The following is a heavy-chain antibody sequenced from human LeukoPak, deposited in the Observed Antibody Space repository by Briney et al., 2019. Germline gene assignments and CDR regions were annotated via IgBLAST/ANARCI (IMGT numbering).Heavy chain of an antibody. CDR2: ISSASSTI. V-gene: IGHV3-48*04. J-gene: IGHJ6*03. Sequence: GGSLRLSCAASGFTFSTYAMSWVRQAPGKGLEWISYISSASSTIYYADSVKGRFTISRDNAKNSLYLQMNSLRAEDTAVYYCARSYSSSSSYYYYYYMDVWGKGTTVTVSS. CDR1: GFTFSTYA. CDR3: ARSYSSSSSYYYYYYMDV. D-gene: IGHD6-6*01.